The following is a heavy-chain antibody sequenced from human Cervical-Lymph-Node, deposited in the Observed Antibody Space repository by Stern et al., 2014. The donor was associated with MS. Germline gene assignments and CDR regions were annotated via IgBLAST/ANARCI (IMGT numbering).Heavy chain of an antibody. CDR3: AREPVTNGYSYGHGFLDY. CDR1: GYTFTSYY. J-gene: IGHJ4*02. CDR2: INPSGGST. D-gene: IGHD5-18*01. V-gene: IGHV1-46*03. Sequence: QVQLVQSGAEVKKPGASVKVSCKASGYTFTSYYMHWVRQAPGQGLEWMGIINPSGGSTSYAQKFQGRVTMTRDTSTSTVYMELSSLRSEDTAVYYCAREPVTNGYSYGHGFLDYWGQGTLVTVSS.